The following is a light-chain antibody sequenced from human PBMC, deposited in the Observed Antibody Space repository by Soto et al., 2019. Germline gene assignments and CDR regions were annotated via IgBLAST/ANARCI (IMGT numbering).Light chain of an antibody. Sequence: IVMTQSPSTLAVSPGERATLSCRACQNIHTNLAWYQQKPGQAPRLLLYGASSRATGIPDSFSGSRSGTEFTLTISSLQYEDFAVHYCQQYYNWPPYTFGQGTKVDIK. CDR1: QNIHTN. CDR3: QQYYNWPPYT. V-gene: IGKV3D-15*01. CDR2: GAS. J-gene: IGKJ2*01.